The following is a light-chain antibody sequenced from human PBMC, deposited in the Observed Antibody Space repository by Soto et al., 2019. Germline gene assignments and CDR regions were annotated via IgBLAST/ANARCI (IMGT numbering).Light chain of an antibody. CDR2: DVS. Sequence: QSALTQPDSVSGSPEQSITISCTGTSSDIGNYNYVSWFQQHPGRAPKVMIYDVSYRPSGVSSRFSGSKSGNTASLTISGLQSEDDADYYCSSYTSDSTFEFGVGTKLTVL. V-gene: IGLV2-14*03. CDR3: SSYTSDSTFE. J-gene: IGLJ3*02. CDR1: SSDIGNYNY.